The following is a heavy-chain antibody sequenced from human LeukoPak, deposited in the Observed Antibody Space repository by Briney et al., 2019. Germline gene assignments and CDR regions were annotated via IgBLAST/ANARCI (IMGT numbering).Heavy chain of an antibody. CDR2: IKTNTDGGTA. V-gene: IGHV3-15*01. J-gene: IGHJ4*02. Sequence: AGGSLRLSCSASGFTFNYAWVNWVRQAPGKGLEWVGRIKTNTDGGTADYPAPVKGRFTISRDDSKNTLYLQMNSLKTEDTAVYYCTTRVVTTNDNWGQGTLVTVSS. CDR3: TTRVVTTNDN. CDR1: GFTFNYAW. D-gene: IGHD2-21*02.